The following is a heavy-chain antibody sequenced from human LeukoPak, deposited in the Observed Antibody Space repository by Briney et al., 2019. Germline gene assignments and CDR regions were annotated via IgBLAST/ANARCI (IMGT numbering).Heavy chain of an antibody. J-gene: IGHJ6*02. CDR3: ARDYFYGLDV. CDR1: GFTFSSYW. CDR2: FSDDEGCT. V-gene: IGHV3-74*01. Sequence: PGGSLRLSCEVSGFTFSSYWIHWVRQAPGKGLVWVSRFSDDEGCTVYADSVKGRFTISKDNAKNTLYLQMNSLRAEDTAVYYCARDYFYGLDVWGQGTTVTVSS.